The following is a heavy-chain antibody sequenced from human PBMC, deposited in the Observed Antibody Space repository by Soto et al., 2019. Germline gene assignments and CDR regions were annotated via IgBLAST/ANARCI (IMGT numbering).Heavy chain of an antibody. CDR3: ARDQSTLERHCSGPSCHSPLYFDY. D-gene: IGHD2-15*01. CDR1: GFNFSSYG. Sequence: PVWSLRLSCEASGFNFSSYGIHWVRQAPGKGLEWVAIIWNDGSNEYYVDSVKGRFTISRDNSKNTVYLQVSKLRAEDTAVYFCARDQSTLERHCSGPSCHSPLYFDYWGQGITVTVSA. CDR2: IWNDGSNE. V-gene: IGHV3-33*01. J-gene: IGHJ4*02.